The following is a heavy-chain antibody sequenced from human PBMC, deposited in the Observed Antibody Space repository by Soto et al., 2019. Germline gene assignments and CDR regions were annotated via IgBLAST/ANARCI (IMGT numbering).Heavy chain of an antibody. Sequence: SVKVSCKASGGTFSSYAISWVRQAPGQGLEWMGGIIPIFGTANYAQKFQGRVTNTADESTSTAYMELSRLRSEDTAVYYCARAQDSSTAFDPWGQGTLVTVSS. CDR2: IIPIFGTA. CDR3: ARAQDSSTAFDP. CDR1: GGTFSSYA. D-gene: IGHD2-2*01. V-gene: IGHV1-69*13. J-gene: IGHJ5*02.